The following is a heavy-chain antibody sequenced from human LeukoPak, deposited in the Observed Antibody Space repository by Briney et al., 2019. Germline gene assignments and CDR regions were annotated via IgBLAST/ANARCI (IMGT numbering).Heavy chain of an antibody. D-gene: IGHD3-16*02. V-gene: IGHV3-48*03. CDR3: ARGDYVWGSYRYITGTFDY. CDR1: GFTFSSYE. Sequence: PGGSLRLSCAASGFTFSSYEMNWVRQAPGKGLEWVSYISSSGSIIYYADSVSGRFTISRDNSKNSLYLQMNSLRAEDTAVYYCARGDYVWGSYRYITGTFDYWGQGTLVTVSS. CDR2: ISSSGSII. J-gene: IGHJ4*02.